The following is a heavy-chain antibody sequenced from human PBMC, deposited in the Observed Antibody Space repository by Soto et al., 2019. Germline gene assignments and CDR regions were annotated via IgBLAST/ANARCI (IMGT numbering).Heavy chain of an antibody. Sequence: GGSLRLSCAASGFTFSNDWMHWVRQAPGKGLVWVSRINSDGTTTNYADSVKGRFTISRENAKNTLYLQMSSLRAEDTAVYYCARGFSAGKGSPPDFWGQGSLVTVSS. CDR3: ARGFSAGKGSPPDF. CDR1: GFTFSNDW. D-gene: IGHD6-13*01. CDR2: INSDGTTT. J-gene: IGHJ4*02. V-gene: IGHV3-74*01.